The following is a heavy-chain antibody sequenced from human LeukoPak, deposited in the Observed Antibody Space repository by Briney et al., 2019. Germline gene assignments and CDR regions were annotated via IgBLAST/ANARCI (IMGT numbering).Heavy chain of an antibody. CDR3: ARDILERFYRGDAFDI. Sequence: GGSLRLSCAASGFTFSSYSMNWVRQAPGKGLEWVSSISSSSSYIYYADSVKGRFTISRDNAKNSLYLQMNSLRAEDTAVYYCARDILERFYRGDAFDIWGQGTMVTVSS. CDR2: ISSSSSYI. CDR1: GFTFSSYS. D-gene: IGHD3-3*01. V-gene: IGHV3-21*01. J-gene: IGHJ3*02.